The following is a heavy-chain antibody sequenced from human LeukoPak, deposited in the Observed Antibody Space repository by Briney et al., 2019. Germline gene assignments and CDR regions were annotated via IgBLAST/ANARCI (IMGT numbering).Heavy chain of an antibody. CDR2: ISYDGSNK. Sequence: GGSLRLSCAASGFTFSSYAMLWVRQAPGKGLEWVAVISYDGSNKYYADSVRGRVTISRDNSKNTLYLQMNSLRAEDTAVYYCARASSRYCSSTSCYGCDYWGQGTLVTVSS. V-gene: IGHV3-30*04. J-gene: IGHJ4*02. CDR1: GFTFSSYA. D-gene: IGHD2-2*01. CDR3: ARASSRYCSSTSCYGCDY.